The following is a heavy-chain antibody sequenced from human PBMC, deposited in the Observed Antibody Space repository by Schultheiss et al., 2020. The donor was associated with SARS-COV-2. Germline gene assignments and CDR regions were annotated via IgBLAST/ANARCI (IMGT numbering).Heavy chain of an antibody. CDR3: ARRYSSDWYLAFDI. CDR1: GYSFTSYW. Sequence: GESLKISCKGSGYSFTSYWIGWVRQMPGKGLEWMGRIDPSDSYTNYSPSFQGHVTISADKSISTAYLQWSSLKASDTAMYYCARRYSSDWYLAFDIWGQGTMVTVSS. D-gene: IGHD6-19*01. V-gene: IGHV5-10-1*01. J-gene: IGHJ3*02. CDR2: IDPSDSYT.